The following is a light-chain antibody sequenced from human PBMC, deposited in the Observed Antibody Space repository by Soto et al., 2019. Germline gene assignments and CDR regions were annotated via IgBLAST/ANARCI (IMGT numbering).Light chain of an antibody. J-gene: IGLJ1*01. CDR1: SSNIGSNA. V-gene: IGLV1-47*01. Sequence: QSVLNQPPSASGTPGQRVTISCTGSSSNIGSNAVYWYQHLPGTAPKLLIYRNDQRPSGVPDRFSGSKSGTSASLAISGLRSEDEADYYCAGWYDTLSGPVFGTGTKLTVL. CDR2: RND. CDR3: AGWYDTLSGPV.